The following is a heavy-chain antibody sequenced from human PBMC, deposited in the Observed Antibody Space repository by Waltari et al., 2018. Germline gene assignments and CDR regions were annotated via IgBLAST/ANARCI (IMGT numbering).Heavy chain of an antibody. V-gene: IGHV4-59*01. CDR1: GGSISCYY. CDR2: IYYSGST. Sequence: QVQLQESGPGLVKPSETLSLTCTVSGGSISCYYWSWIRQPPGKGLEWIGYIYYSGSTNYNPSRKSRVTRSVDTSKNQFSLKLSSVTAADTAVYYCARVPISGWIFDYWGQGTLVTVSS. J-gene: IGHJ4*02. D-gene: IGHD6-19*01. CDR3: ARVPISGWIFDY.